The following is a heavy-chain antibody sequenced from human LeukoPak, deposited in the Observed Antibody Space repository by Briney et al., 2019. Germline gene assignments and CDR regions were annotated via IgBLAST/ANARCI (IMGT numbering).Heavy chain of an antibody. D-gene: IGHD1-26*01. CDR1: GYSIGSGYY. V-gene: IGHV4-38-2*02. CDR3: ARRSGTYHAFDI. J-gene: IGHJ3*02. Sequence: PSETLSLTCTVSGYSIGSGYYWGWIRQPPGKGLEWIGSIYHSGSTYYSPSLKSRVTISVDTSKNQFSLKLSSVTAADTAVYYCARRSGTYHAFDIWGQGTMVTVSS. CDR2: IYHSGST.